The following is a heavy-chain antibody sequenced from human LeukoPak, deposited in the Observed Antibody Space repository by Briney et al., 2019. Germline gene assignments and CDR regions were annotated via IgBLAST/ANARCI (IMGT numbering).Heavy chain of an antibody. V-gene: IGHV3-7*01. J-gene: IGHJ6*02. D-gene: IGHD1-26*01. CDR1: GFTFSNYW. Sequence: GGSLRLSCAASGFTFSNYWMSWIRQAPGKGLEWVATIKEDGTDKHYVDSVKGRFSISKDNAKNSLYLQMYSLRDEDTAVYYCARDFVYSGSYYDYYYGMDVWGQGTTVTVSS. CDR3: ARDFVYSGSYYDYYYGMDV. CDR2: IKEDGTDK.